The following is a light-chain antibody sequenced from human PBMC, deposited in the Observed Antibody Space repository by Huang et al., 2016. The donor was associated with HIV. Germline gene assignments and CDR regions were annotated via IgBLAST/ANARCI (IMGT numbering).Light chain of an antibody. Sequence: IQLTQFPSSLSASVGDRVSITCRARPAINNNLAWYKQKPVKAPNLLIYATFTLQNGVPSRFSGRGSGTVFILTINNLQPEDFATYYCQQFSDFFFGPGTRVDVK. V-gene: IGKV1-9*01. CDR1: PAINNN. CDR2: ATF. CDR3: QQFSDFF. J-gene: IGKJ3*01.